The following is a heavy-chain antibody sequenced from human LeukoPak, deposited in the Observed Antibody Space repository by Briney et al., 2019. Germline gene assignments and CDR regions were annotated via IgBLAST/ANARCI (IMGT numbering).Heavy chain of an antibody. CDR2: IMQEGSDK. D-gene: IGHD2-15*01. CDR3: AREWGAGYCSGGSYNLNWFAL. CDR1: GFTFSSYR. Sequence: GGSLTLFCAASGFTFSSYRMSWARQAPGKGLEWVANIMQEGSDKFYVDSVKARLTIPRDNAKKSLHMQMNSLRAADTAVYYCAREWGAGYCSGGSYNLNWFALWGQGTLVTVSS. V-gene: IGHV3-7*01. J-gene: IGHJ5*02.